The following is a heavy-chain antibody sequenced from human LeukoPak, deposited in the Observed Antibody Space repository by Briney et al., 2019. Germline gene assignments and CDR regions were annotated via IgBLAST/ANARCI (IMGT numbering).Heavy chain of an antibody. D-gene: IGHD2-2*02. CDR3: AREGTYCSSASCYTYFDY. CDR1: GDSISSGDYY. Sequence: SQTLSLTCTVSGDSISSGDYYWSWIRQPPGKGLEWIGYIYYSGSTYYNPSLKSRVTISVDTSKNQVSLNLSSVTAADTAVYYCAREGTYCSSASCYTYFDYWGQGTLVTVSS. V-gene: IGHV4-30-4*08. J-gene: IGHJ4*02. CDR2: IYYSGST.